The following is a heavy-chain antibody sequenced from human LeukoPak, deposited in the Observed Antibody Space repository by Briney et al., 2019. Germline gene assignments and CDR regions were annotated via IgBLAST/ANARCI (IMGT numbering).Heavy chain of an antibody. CDR3: ARGRYYYDSSVYSRYYYDGMDV. Sequence: GGSLRLSCAASGFTFSSYWMHWVRQAPGKGLVWVSRINSDGSSTSYADSVKGRFTISRDNAKNTLYLQMNSLRAEDTAMYYCARGRYYYDSSVYSRYYYDGMDVWGQGTTVTVSS. CDR2: INSDGSST. J-gene: IGHJ6*02. D-gene: IGHD3-22*01. CDR1: GFTFSSYW. V-gene: IGHV3-74*01.